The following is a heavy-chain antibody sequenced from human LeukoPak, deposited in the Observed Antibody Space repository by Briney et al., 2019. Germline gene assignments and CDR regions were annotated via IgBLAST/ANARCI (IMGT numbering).Heavy chain of an antibody. J-gene: IGHJ4*02. CDR2: ISYDGRDK. CDR1: GFTFSSYG. V-gene: IGHV3-30*18. D-gene: IGHD3-16*02. Sequence: GGSLRLSCAASGFTFSSYGMHWVRQAPGKGLEWVAFISYDGRDKYYAASVKGRFTISRDNPKDTLYLQMNSLRAADTAVYYCAKGYDYVWGSFRHIDYWGQGTLVTVSS. CDR3: AKGYDYVWGSFRHIDY.